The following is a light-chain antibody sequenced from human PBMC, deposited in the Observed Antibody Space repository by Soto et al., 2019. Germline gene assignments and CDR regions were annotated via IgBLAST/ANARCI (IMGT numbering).Light chain of an antibody. CDR3: QQYVSRPHT. CDR1: QSVFFSSNDKNY. Sequence: DIVMNQSPDSLAVSLRERATINCKSSQSVFFSSNDKNYLAWSPQKPGQPTKLLMYWASTRESVGPDRFSGRGYGTEFTLTISSPQAEDGAIYFSQQYVSRPHTCRGGTKMEI. V-gene: IGKV4-1*01. J-gene: IGKJ4*01. CDR2: WAS.